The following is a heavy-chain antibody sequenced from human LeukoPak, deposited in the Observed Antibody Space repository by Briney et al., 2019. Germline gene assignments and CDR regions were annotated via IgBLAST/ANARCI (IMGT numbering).Heavy chain of an antibody. V-gene: IGHV3-21*04. D-gene: IGHD3-10*01. J-gene: IGHJ4*02. Sequence: PGGSLRLSCAASGFTFSGYSMNWVRQAPGKGLEWVSSISSSSSYIYSADSVKGRFTISRDNAKNSLYLQMNNLRVEDTAVYYCARDIGLVRGIIMAHWGQGTQVTVSS. CDR2: ISSSSSYI. CDR3: ARDIGLVRGIIMAH. CDR1: GFTFSGYS.